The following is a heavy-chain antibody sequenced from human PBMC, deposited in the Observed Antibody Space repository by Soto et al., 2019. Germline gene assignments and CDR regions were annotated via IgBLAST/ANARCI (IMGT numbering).Heavy chain of an antibody. J-gene: IGHJ6*03. CDR3: ARTWNYDFWSGYSLGYYYYYMDV. V-gene: IGHV4-39*01. Sequence: SETLSLTCTVSGGSISSSSYYWGWIRQPPGKGLEWIGSIYYSGSTYYNPSLKSRVTISVDTSKNQFSLKLSSVTAADTAVYYCARTWNYDFWSGYSLGYYYYYMDVWGKGTTVTVSS. CDR2: IYYSGST. D-gene: IGHD3-3*01. CDR1: GGSISSSSYY.